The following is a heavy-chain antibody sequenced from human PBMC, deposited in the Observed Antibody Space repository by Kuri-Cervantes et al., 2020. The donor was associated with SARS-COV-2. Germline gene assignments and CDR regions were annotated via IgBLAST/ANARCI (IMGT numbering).Heavy chain of an antibody. CDR3: VSLDHGLGSYYHTFPHDY. J-gene: IGHJ4*02. Sequence: GGSLRLSCAASEFSFSNYWMTWVRQVPGKGLEWVANIKEDGSQKYYLDSVAGRFTISRDNAKNSLNLQMDSLGAEDTAVYYCVSLDHGLGSYYHTFPHDYWGLGTQVTVSS. CDR1: EFSFSNYW. V-gene: IGHV3-7*01. D-gene: IGHD3-10*01. CDR2: IKEDGSQK.